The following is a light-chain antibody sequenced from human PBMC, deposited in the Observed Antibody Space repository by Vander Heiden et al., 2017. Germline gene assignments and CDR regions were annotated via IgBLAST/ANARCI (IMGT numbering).Light chain of an antibody. J-gene: IGKJ2*01. CDR3: QQSYSTPPYT. Sequence: DRQMTQSPSSLSASVGDRVTITCRASQSISSYLNWYQQKPGKAPKLLIYAASSLLSGVPSRFSGSGSGTDFTLTISSLQPEDSATYYCQQSYSTPPYTFGQGTKLEIK. CDR1: QSISSY. CDR2: AAS. V-gene: IGKV1-39*01.